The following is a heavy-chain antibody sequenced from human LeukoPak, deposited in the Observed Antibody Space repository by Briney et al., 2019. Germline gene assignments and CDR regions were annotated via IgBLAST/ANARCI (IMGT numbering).Heavy chain of an antibody. V-gene: IGHV1-3*03. J-gene: IGHJ1*01. Sequence: ASVKVSCKASGYTFTSYAMHWVRQAPGQRLEWMGWINAGNGNTKYSQEFQGRVTITRDTSASTAYMELSSLRSEDMAVYYCARVSDSSGSEYFHHCGQGTLVTVSS. CDR3: ARVSDSSGSEYFHH. CDR1: GYTFTSYA. CDR2: INAGNGNT. D-gene: IGHD3-22*01.